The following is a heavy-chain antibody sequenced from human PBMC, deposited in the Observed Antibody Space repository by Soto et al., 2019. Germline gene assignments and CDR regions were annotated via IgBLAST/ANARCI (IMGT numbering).Heavy chain of an antibody. CDR1: GSTFSSDD. D-gene: IGHD3-22*01. CDR3: AKYGGWSVAVVSLFDY. J-gene: IGHJ4*02. Sequence: EVHLLEYGGGLVQPGGSLRLSCVVSGSTFSSDDMSWVRQAPGRGLEWVSGISDSGGSTYYADSVKGRFTISRDNAKNTLYLQMKSLRVEDTALYYCAKYGGWSVAVVSLFDYWGPGAQVTVSS. CDR2: ISDSGGST. V-gene: IGHV3-23*01.